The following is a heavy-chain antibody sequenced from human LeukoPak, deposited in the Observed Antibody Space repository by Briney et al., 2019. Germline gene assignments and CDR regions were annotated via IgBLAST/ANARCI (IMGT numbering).Heavy chain of an antibody. CDR2: ISTDGSSA. CDR1: GFTFSSYW. Sequence: PGGPLRLSCAASGFTFSSYWMHWVRQAPGKGLVWVSRISTDGSSAIYADSVKGRFTISRDNAKNTLYLQMNSLRAEDTAVYYCARVNVCPRRHFDYWGQGTLVTVSS. CDR3: ARVNVCPRRHFDY. J-gene: IGHJ4*02. D-gene: IGHD5/OR15-5a*01. V-gene: IGHV3-74*01.